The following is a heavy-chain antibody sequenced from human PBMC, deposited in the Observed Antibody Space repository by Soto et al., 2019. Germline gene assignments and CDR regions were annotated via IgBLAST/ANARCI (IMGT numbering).Heavy chain of an antibody. Sequence: TLSLTCSVSGASISSDNYYWTWIRQSPGKGLEWIGYISNSGSTGYNPSLKTRLSMSVDRSKNQFTLRLTSVTAADTAVYFCATESGSTYGYFDHWGQGTQVTVSS. V-gene: IGHV4-30-4*01. D-gene: IGHD5-18*01. CDR1: GASISSDNYY. CDR2: ISNSGST. CDR3: ATESGSTYGYFDH. J-gene: IGHJ4*02.